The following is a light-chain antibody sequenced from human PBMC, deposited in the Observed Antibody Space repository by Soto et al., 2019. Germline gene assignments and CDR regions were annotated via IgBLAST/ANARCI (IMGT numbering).Light chain of an antibody. V-gene: IGKV4-1*01. CDR2: WAS. Sequence: DIVMTQSPDSLAVSLGARATITCKSSHSLFYTSNNKNYLAWYQQKPGQAPKLLFYWASTRESGVPDRISANGSETDFTLPISSLQAGDVAVYYCQQHFTIPHNFGQGTKVEIK. CDR3: QQHFTIPHN. CDR1: HSLFYTSNNKNY. J-gene: IGKJ2*01.